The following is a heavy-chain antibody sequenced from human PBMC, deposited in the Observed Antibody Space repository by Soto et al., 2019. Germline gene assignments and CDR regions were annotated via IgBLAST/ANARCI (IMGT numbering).Heavy chain of an antibody. V-gene: IGHV4-59*01. D-gene: IGHD5-18*01. J-gene: IGHJ4*02. Sequence: SETLSLTCTVSGGSISRYYWSWIRQPPGKGLEWIGYIYYSGSTNYNPSLKSRITISVDTSKNQFSLKLSSVTAADTAVYYCARTLYSYGPRCDYWGKGTLVTVS. CDR2: IYYSGST. CDR3: ARTLYSYGPRCDY. CDR1: GGSISRYY.